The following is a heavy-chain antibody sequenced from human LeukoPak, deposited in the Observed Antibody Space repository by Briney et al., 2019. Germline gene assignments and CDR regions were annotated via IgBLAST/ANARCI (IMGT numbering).Heavy chain of an antibody. D-gene: IGHD4-17*01. J-gene: IGHJ6*02. V-gene: IGHV1-46*01. CDR1: GYTFTSYY. CDR3: ARGSDYGDSQTLPYYYGMDV. CDR2: INPSGGST. Sequence: ASVKVSCKASGYTFTSYYMHWVRQAPGQGLEWMGIINPSGGSTSYAQKFQGRVTMTRDTSTSTVYMELSSLRSEDTAVYYCARGSDYGDSQTLPYYYGMDVWGQGTTVTVSS.